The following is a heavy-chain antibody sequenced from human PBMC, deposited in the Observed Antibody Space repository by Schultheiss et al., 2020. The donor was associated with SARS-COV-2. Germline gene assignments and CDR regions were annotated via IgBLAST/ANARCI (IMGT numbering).Heavy chain of an antibody. J-gene: IGHJ4*02. CDR1: GFTFSSYW. V-gene: IGHV3-7*03. Sequence: GGSLRLSCAASGFTFSSYWMSWVRQAPGKGLEWVANIKQDGSEKYYVDSVRGRFIISRDNAKNSLDLQMNSLRVDDTAVYYCAKDPPKADYWGQGTLVTVSS. CDR3: AKDPPKADY. CDR2: IKQDGSEK.